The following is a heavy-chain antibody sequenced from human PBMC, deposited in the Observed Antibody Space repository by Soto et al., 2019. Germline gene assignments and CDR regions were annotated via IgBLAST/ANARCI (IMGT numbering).Heavy chain of an antibody. CDR3: ARILAPAAVRHYYYYGMDV. J-gene: IGHJ6*02. CDR2: TYYRSKWYN. D-gene: IGHD2-15*01. Sequence: SQTLSLTWASCGDSVSSNSAAWNWIRQSPSRGLEWLGRTYYRSKWYNDYAVSVKSRITINPDTSKNQFSLQLNSVTPEDTAVYYCARILAPAAVRHYYYYGMDVWGQGTTVTVSS. V-gene: IGHV6-1*01. CDR1: GDSVSSNSAA.